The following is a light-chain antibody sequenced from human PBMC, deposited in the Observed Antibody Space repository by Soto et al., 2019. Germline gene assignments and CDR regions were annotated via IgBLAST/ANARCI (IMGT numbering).Light chain of an antibody. CDR1: QSVSSSY. CDR3: QQYGSSPWT. J-gene: IGKJ1*01. V-gene: IGKV3-20*01. Sequence: EIVMTQSPATLSVSPGERVTLSCRASQSVSSSYLAWYQQKPGQAHRLLIYGASSRATGIPDRFSGSGSGTDFTLTISRLEPEDFAVYYCQQYGSSPWTVGKGTKVDIK. CDR2: GAS.